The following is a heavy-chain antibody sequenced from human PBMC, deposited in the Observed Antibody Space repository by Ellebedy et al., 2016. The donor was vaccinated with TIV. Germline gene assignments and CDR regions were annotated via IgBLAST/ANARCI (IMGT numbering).Heavy chain of an antibody. CDR1: GYTFTGYY. Sequence: ASVKVSCKASGYTFTGYYIHWVRQAPGQGLEWMGWINPNSGVTKYVQKFQGRVTMTRDTSITTAHMEVSGLRFDDTAMYYCARDLIAVAGTYYYYGMDVWGQGTTVTVSS. J-gene: IGHJ6*02. D-gene: IGHD6-19*01. CDR2: INPNSGVT. CDR3: ARDLIAVAGTYYYYGMDV. V-gene: IGHV1-2*02.